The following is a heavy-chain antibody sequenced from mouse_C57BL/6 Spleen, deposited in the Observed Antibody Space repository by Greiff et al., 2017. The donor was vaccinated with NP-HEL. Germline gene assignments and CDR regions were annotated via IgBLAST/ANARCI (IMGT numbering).Heavy chain of an antibody. V-gene: IGHV1-52*01. D-gene: IGHD1-1*01. J-gene: IGHJ2*01. CDR3: ARGYYGRGYFDY. CDR1: GYTFTSYW. Sequence: QVQLQQPGAELVRPGSSVKLSCKASGYTFTSYWMHWVKQRPIQGLEWIGNIDPSDSETHYNQKFKDKATLTVDKSSSTAYMQLSSLTSEDSAVYYCARGYYGRGYFDYWGQGTTLTVSS. CDR2: IDPSDSET.